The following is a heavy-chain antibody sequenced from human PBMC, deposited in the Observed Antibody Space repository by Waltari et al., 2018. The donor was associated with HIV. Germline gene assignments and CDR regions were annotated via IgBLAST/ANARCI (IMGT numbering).Heavy chain of an antibody. CDR3: ARHPVRKDGYAHDF. D-gene: IGHD2-2*01. Sequence: QVHLEQYGGGLVEPGGSIRLSYVASGSTLSDFYMSWISQTPGNGLEELATITSSTCTLKYADFRRGRFNISRNNARNSLFFQMNNLRVDDTAFYYCARHPVRKDGYAHDFWGQGTRVTVSS. CDR2: ITSSTCTL. V-gene: IGHV3-11*01. J-gene: IGHJ4*02. CDR1: GSTLSDFY.